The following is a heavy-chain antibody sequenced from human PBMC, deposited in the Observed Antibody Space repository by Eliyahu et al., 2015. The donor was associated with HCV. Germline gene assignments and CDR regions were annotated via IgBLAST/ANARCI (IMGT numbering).Heavy chain of an antibody. V-gene: IGHV4-34*01. J-gene: IGHJ4*02. CDR2: INHSGST. CDR3: ARSVRGEFDY. D-gene: IGHD3-16*01. CDR1: GGSFSGYY. Sequence: QVQLQQWGAGLLKPSETLSLTCAVYGGSFSGYYWSWIRQPPGKGLEWIGEINHSGSTNYNPSLKSRVTISVDTSKNQFSLKLSSVTAADTAVYYCARSVRGEFDYWGQGTLVTVSS.